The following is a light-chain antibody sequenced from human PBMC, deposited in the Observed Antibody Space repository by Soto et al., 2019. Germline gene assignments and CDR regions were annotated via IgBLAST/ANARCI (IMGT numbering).Light chain of an antibody. CDR1: QSINNNF. CDR2: GAS. CDR3: QQYGSSGT. V-gene: IGKV3-20*01. J-gene: IGKJ1*01. Sequence: EIVLTQSPGTLSLSPGERATLSCRASQSINNNFLAWYQHKPGQAPRLLIFGASTRATAIPDRFSGSGSGTDFTLTISRLEPEDFAVYYCQQYGSSGTFGQGTKVDIK.